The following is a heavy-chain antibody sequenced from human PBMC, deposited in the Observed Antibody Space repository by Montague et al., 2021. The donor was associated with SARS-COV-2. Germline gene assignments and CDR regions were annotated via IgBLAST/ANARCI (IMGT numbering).Heavy chain of an antibody. CDR2: LEKNKST. CDR1: GVVELRRRSE. D-gene: IGHD3-22*01. J-gene: IGHJ3*02. V-gene: IGHV4-39*01. Sequence: SETLSLTCTVSGVVELRRRSEEHTSELPSLAYLVCRLLLEKNKSTYYNPSLKSRVTISVDTSKNQFSLKLSSVTAADTAVYYCARFPTSYYYDSKAAPATPDAFEIWGQGTMVIVSS. CDR3: ARFPTSYYYDSKAAPATPDAFEI.